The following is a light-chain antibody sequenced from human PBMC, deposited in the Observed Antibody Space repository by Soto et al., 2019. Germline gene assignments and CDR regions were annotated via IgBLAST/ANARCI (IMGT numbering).Light chain of an antibody. J-gene: IGLJ3*02. CDR1: SSDVGGYNY. CDR2: DVT. V-gene: IGLV2-14*03. Sequence: QSVLTQPASVSGSPGQSITISCTGTSSDVGGYNYVSWYQQHPGKAPKLMIYDVTNRPSGVSNRFSGSKSVNTASLTISGLQAEDEADYYCSSYTRSSTVVFGGGTKLTVL. CDR3: SSYTRSSTVV.